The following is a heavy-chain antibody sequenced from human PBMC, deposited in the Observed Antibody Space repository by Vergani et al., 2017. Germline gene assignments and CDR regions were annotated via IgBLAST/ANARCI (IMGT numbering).Heavy chain of an antibody. D-gene: IGHD6-19*01. CDR3: ARLFRWLAYY. CDR1: GGSISSSSYY. J-gene: IGHJ4*02. V-gene: IGHV4-39*01. CDR2: IYYSGST. Sequence: QLQLQESGPGLVKPSETLSLTCTVSGGSISSSSYYWGWIRQPPGKGLEWIGSIYYSGSTYYNPSLKSRVTITVDTSKNQFSLKLSSVTAADTAVYYCARLFRWLAYYWGQGTLVTVSS.